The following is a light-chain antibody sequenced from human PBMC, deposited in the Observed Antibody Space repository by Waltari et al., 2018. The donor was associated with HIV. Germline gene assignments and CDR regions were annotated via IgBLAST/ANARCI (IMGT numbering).Light chain of an antibody. V-gene: IGLV2-14*01. Sequence: QSALTQPASVSGSPGQSITISCTGTSRDVGAYHYVSWYQQPPGTAPKLLIFEVSHRPSGISDRFSGSKSGNTASLTISGLQAEDEADYYCSSLTTTNTLIFGGGTKVTVL. CDR1: SRDVGAYHY. CDR3: SSLTTTNTLI. J-gene: IGLJ2*01. CDR2: EVS.